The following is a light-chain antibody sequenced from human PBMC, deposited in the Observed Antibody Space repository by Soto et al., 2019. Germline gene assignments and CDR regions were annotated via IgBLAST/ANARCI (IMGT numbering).Light chain of an antibody. J-gene: IGKJ1*01. CDR2: DAS. V-gene: IGKV3-20*01. CDR3: QQYGSSSSWP. CDR1: QTVRNNY. Sequence: EFVLTQSPGTLSLSPGERATLSCRASQTVRNNYLAWYQQKPGQAPRLLIYDASSRTTGIPDRFSGSGSGTDFTLTINRLEPEDFAVYYCQQYGSSSSWPFGQGTKVDI.